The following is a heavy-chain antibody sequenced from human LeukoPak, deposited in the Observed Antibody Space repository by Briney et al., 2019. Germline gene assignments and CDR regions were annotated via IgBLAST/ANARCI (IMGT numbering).Heavy chain of an antibody. V-gene: IGHV1-69*04. D-gene: IGHD3-3*01. CDR3: ARAHRYERFLEWLSYNWFDP. CDR1: GGTFSSYA. CDR2: IIPILGIA. J-gene: IGHJ5*02. Sequence: SVKVSFKASGGTFSSYAISWVRQAPGQGLEWMGRIIPILGIANYAQKFQGRVTITADKSTSTAYMELSSLRSEDTAVYYCARAHRYERFLEWLSYNWFDPWGQGTLVTVSS.